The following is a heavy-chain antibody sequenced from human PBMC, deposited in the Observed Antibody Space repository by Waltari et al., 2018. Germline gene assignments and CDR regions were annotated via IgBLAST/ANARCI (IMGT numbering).Heavy chain of an antibody. J-gene: IGHJ4*02. CDR3: ARWARCGATAFYYFEL. V-gene: IGHV1-69*06. D-gene: IGHD2-15*01. CDR2: IIPILGTA. Sequence: GLEWMGGIIPILGTANYAQKFQDRVTLTADTSTNTVFMDLSSLRSDDTAVYYCARWARCGATAFYYFELWGQGTLVTVSS.